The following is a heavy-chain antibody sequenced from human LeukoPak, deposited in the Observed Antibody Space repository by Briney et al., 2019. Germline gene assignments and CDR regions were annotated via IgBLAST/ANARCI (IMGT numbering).Heavy chain of an antibody. D-gene: IGHD3-22*01. V-gene: IGHV4-59*02. CDR1: GGSVSSYY. CDR3: ARGRDYDSSGYYYGFDY. J-gene: IGHJ4*02. Sequence: SETLSLTCTVSGGSVSSYYWSWIRQPPGKGLEWIGYIYNSESTNYNSSLQSRVTMSLDTSKNQFSLKLSSVTAADTAVYYCARGRDYDSSGYYYGFDYWGQGTLVTVSS. CDR2: IYNSEST.